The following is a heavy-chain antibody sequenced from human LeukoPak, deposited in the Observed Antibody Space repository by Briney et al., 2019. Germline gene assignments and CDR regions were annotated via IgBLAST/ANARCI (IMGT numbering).Heavy chain of an antibody. D-gene: IGHD6-19*01. V-gene: IGHV4-34*01. J-gene: IGHJ4*02. Sequence: SETLSLTCAVYGGSFSGYYWSWIRQPPGKGLEWIGEINHSGSTNYNPSLKSRVTMSVDTSKNQFSLKLNSVTAADTAVYYCASSGWYRGYWGQGTLVTVSS. CDR1: GGSFSGYY. CDR3: ASSGWYRGY. CDR2: INHSGST.